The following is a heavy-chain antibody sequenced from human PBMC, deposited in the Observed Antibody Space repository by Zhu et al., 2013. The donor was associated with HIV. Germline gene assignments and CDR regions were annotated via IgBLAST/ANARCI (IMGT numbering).Heavy chain of an antibody. Sequence: QVQLVQSGAEVKKPGASVNVSCKASAYSFTGYYLHWVRQAPGQGLEWVGWVNPNTGGTNYAQKFQGRVTMTRDTSVDTAYMDLNSLRSDDTAVYFCAREDRRLMTTLDYWGQGTLVTVSS. D-gene: IGHD4-4*01. CDR3: AREDRRLMTTLDY. V-gene: IGHV1-2*02. CDR2: VNPNTGGT. CDR1: AYSFTGYY. J-gene: IGHJ4*02.